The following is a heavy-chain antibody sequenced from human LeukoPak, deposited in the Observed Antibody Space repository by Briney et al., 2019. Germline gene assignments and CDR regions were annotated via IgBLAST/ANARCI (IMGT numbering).Heavy chain of an antibody. CDR1: GGSISSYY. Sequence: PSETLSLTCTVSGGSISSYYWSWIRRPAGKGLEWIGRIYTSGSTNYNPSLKSRVTMSVDTSKNQFSLKLSSVTAADTAVYYCARALQYYDYVWGSYRYQDVWGKGTTVTVSS. V-gene: IGHV4-4*07. J-gene: IGHJ6*04. D-gene: IGHD3-16*02. CDR3: ARALQYYDYVWGSYRYQDV. CDR2: IYTSGST.